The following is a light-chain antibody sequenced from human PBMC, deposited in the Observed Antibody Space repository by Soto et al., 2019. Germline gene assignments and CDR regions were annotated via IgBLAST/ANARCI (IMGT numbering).Light chain of an antibody. CDR2: SNS. CDR1: SSNIAINA. J-gene: IGLJ2*01. V-gene: IGLV1-44*01. CDR3: EAWDDSLNGVV. Sequence: QSVLTQPPSASGTPGQRVTISCSGSSSNIAINAVNWYQQLPGTAPNVLIYSNSQRPSGVPDRISGSKSGTSASLAISGLQYEDEANYYCEAWDDSLNGVVFGGGTKLTVL.